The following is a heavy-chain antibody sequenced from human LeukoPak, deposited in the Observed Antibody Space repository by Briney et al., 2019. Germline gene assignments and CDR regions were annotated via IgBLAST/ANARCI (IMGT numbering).Heavy chain of an antibody. CDR3: ARHGSYYYDSSGYYRFDY. J-gene: IGHJ4*02. V-gene: IGHV4-59*08. D-gene: IGHD3-22*01. CDR2: IYYSGST. Sequence: PSETLSLTCTVSGGSISSYYWSWIRQPPGKGLEWIGYIYYSGSTNYNPSLKSRVTISVDTSKNQFSLKLSSVTAADTAVYYCARHGSYYYDSSGYYRFDYWGQGTLVTVSS. CDR1: GGSISSYY.